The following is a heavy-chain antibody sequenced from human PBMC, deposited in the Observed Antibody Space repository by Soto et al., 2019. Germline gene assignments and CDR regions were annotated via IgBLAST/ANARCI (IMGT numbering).Heavy chain of an antibody. CDR1: GGSISSYY. Sequence: SETLSLTCTVSGGSISSYYWSWIRKPPGKGLEWIGYIYYSGSTNYNPSLKSRVTISVDTSKNKFSLKLSSVTAADTAVYYCARVKVGASKNRSWFDSCGQGPLVTVSS. CDR2: IYYSGST. J-gene: IGHJ5*01. D-gene: IGHD1-26*01. V-gene: IGHV4-59*01. CDR3: ARVKVGASKNRSWFDS.